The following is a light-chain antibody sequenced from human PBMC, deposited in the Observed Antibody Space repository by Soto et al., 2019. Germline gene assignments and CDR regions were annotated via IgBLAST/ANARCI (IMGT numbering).Light chain of an antibody. J-gene: IGLJ2*01. Sequence: QSALTQPASVSGSPGQSITISCTGTSSDVGGYNYVSWYQQHPGKAPKLIIYEVSNRPSGVSNRFSGSKSGNTASLTISGLQAEDEAAYYCSSYTRSGTLGVLFGGGTQLTVL. V-gene: IGLV2-14*01. CDR3: SSYTRSGTLGVL. CDR2: EVS. CDR1: SSDVGGYNY.